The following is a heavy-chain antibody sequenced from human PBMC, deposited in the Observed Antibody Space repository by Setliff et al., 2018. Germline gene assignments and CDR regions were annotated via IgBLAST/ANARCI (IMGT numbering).Heavy chain of an antibody. D-gene: IGHD3-3*01. CDR1: GFTFSNAW. CDR2: ISGDSRTT. Sequence: GGSLRLSCAASGFTFSNAWMSWVRQAPGKGLEWVSAISGDSRTTYYADSVKGRFTISRDNAKNTLDLHMNSLRAEDSAMYYCTRGTFSDFWSGDYYDYWGQGTLVTVSS. J-gene: IGHJ4*02. V-gene: IGHV3-48*01. CDR3: TRGTFSDFWSGDYYDY.